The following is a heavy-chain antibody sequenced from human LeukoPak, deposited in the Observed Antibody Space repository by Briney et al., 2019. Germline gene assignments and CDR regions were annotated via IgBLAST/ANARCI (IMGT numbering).Heavy chain of an antibody. J-gene: IGHJ3*02. V-gene: IGHV4-61*02. CDR1: GGSISSGSYY. D-gene: IGHD3-16*01. Sequence: SSETLSLTCTVSGGSISSGSYYWSWIRQPAGKGLEWIGRIYTSGSTNYNPSLKSRVTISVDTSKNQFSLKLSSVTAADTAVYYCARGPIGVFDIWGQGTMVTVSS. CDR2: IYTSGST. CDR3: ARGPIGVFDI.